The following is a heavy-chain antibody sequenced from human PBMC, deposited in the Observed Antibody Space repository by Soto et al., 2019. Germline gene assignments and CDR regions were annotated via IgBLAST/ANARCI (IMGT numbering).Heavy chain of an antibody. V-gene: IGHV3-9*01. CDR2: ITWNSRVL. CDR1: GVNCDDFA. CDR3: AKGRYDFWSPDYFES. J-gene: IGHJ4*02. Sequence: LSCVRTGVNCDDFAVHWVRQAPGKGLEWVSGITWNSRVLAYADSVKGRFTISRDNARNSLYLQMDSLRDEDTALYYCAKGRYDFWSPDYFESWGQGTLGTVSS. D-gene: IGHD3-3*01.